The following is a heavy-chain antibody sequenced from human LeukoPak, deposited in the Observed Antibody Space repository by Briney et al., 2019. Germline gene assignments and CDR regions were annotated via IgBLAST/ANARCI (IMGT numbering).Heavy chain of an antibody. D-gene: IGHD4-17*01. CDR1: GGSISSYY. Sequence: PSETLSLTCTVSGGSISSYYWSWIRQPPGKGLEWIGEINHSGSTNYNPSLKSRVTISVDTSKNQFSLKLSSVTAADTAVYYCARSFGDYMYYYYMDVWGKGTTVTVSS. CDR2: INHSGST. CDR3: ARSFGDYMYYYYMDV. V-gene: IGHV4-34*01. J-gene: IGHJ6*03.